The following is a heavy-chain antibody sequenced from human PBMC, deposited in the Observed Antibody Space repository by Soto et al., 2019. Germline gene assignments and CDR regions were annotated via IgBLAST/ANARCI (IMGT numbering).Heavy chain of an antibody. CDR1: GCSVSSNSYS. CDR3: ARLNGYCLRTNCHCYYGMDV. CDR2: IYASENT. Sequence: SETLSLTCTVSGCSVSSNSYSWGWIRQSPGKGLEWIATIYASENTYYNPSLLSRVTISVDTSKNEFSLRLTSVTAADTGVYYCARLNGYCLRTNCHCYYGMDVWVQGTTVT. V-gene: IGHV4-39*01. J-gene: IGHJ6*02. D-gene: IGHD2-2*03.